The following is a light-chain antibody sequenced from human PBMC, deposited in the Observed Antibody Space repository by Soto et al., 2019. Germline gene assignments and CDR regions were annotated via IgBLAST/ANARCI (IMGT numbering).Light chain of an antibody. CDR1: QSVSSN. V-gene: IGKV3-15*01. J-gene: IGKJ1*01. CDR2: GAS. CDR3: QQYNNWPQT. Sequence: EIVMTQSPATLSVSPGDRATLSCRASQSVSSNLAWYQQKPGQAPRLLIYGASTRATGIPARFSGSGSGTEITLTISSLQSEDFAVYYCQQYNNWPQTFGQGTKVDIK.